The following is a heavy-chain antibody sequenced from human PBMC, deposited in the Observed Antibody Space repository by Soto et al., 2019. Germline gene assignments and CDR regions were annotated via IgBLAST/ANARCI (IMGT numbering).Heavy chain of an antibody. CDR3: ARDLNYGDYSDY. CDR2: IYHSGST. D-gene: IGHD4-17*01. Sequence: SETLSLTCAVSGGSISSSNWWGWVRQPPGKGLEWIGEIYHSGSTNYNPSLKSRVTISVDKSKNQFSLKLSSVTAANTAVYYCARDLNYGDYSDYWGQGTLVTVSS. V-gene: IGHV4-4*02. CDR1: GGSISSSNW. J-gene: IGHJ4*02.